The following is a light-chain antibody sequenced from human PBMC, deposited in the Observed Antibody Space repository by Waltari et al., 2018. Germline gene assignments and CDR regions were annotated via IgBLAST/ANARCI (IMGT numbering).Light chain of an antibody. V-gene: IGLV1-40*01. CDR1: DSSIAAFV. J-gene: IGLJ3*02. Sequence: QSVLTQAPSVSGAPGQRVTSSCTGGDSSIAAFVVNRYQHLPGRVPQLLIEENTKRPSGVPYRFSGSKSGTSASLAIEGLQPEDEGDYYCQSYDNSLRGSLLFGGGTKVTV. CDR3: QSYDNSLRGSLL. CDR2: ENT.